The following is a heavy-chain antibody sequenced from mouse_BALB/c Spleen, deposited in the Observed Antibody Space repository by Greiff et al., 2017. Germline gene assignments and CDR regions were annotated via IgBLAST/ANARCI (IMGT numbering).Heavy chain of an antibody. Sequence: VKLQESGAELARPGASVKLSCKASGYTFTSYWMQWVKQRPGQGLEWIGAIYPGDGDTRYTQMFKGKATLTADKSSSTAYMQLSSLASEDSAVYYCARSSTMITTWFAYWGQGTLVTVSA. J-gene: IGHJ3*01. D-gene: IGHD2-4*01. CDR1: GYTFTSYW. CDR2: IYPGDGDT. V-gene: IGHV1-87*01. CDR3: ARSSTMITTWFAY.